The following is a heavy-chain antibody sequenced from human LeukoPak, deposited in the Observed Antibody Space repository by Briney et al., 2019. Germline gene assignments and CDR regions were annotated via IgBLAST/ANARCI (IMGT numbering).Heavy chain of an antibody. Sequence: ASVTLSCKASGYTFTSYGISWVRQAPGQGLEWMGWISAYNGNTNYAQKLQGRVTMTTDTSTSTAYMELRSLRSDDTAVYYCARSHYYDSSGSEDDFDIWGQGTMVSLSS. V-gene: IGHV1-18*01. D-gene: IGHD3-22*01. J-gene: IGHJ3*02. CDR3: ARSHYYDSSGSEDDFDI. CDR1: GYTFTSYG. CDR2: ISAYNGNT.